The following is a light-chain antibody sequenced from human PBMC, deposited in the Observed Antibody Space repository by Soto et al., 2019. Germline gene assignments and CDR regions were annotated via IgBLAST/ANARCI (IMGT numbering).Light chain of an antibody. J-gene: IGKJ4*01. CDR1: QFVSSTY. CDR3: QQYCISPFT. Sequence: EVVLTQSPGTLSLSPGSRVTLSCRASQFVSSTYLAWYQQRPGQAPRLLIYGASSRATGIPDRFSGVGSETEFTLNIIILESEDSAVYYCQQYCISPFTFGGGTKVEI. V-gene: IGKV3-20*01. CDR2: GAS.